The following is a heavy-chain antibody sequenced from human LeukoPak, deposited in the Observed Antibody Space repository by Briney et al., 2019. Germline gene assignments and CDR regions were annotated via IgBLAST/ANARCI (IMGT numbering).Heavy chain of an antibody. Sequence: SETMSLTCAVSGFSISSGYFWAWIRQSPGKGLEWIGSIFHSGITYYNPSLKSRITISVDTSKNQFSLRLSSVTAADTAVYYCARRISTRRGETCSSTSCYFDYWGQGTLVTVSS. V-gene: IGHV4-38-2*01. J-gene: IGHJ4*02. CDR2: IFHSGIT. CDR3: ARRISTRRGETCSSTSCYFDY. D-gene: IGHD2-2*01. CDR1: GFSISSGYF.